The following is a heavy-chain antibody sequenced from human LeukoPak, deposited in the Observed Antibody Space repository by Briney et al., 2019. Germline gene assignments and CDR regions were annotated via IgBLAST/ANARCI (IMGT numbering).Heavy chain of an antibody. D-gene: IGHD2-15*01. J-gene: IGHJ4*02. V-gene: IGHV3-30*18. CDR3: AKSTPTDIVVVAAALDY. CDR1: GFTFSSYG. Sequence: PGRSLRLSCAASGFTFSSYGMHWVRQAPGKGLEWVAVISYDGSNKYYADSVKGRFTISRDNSKNTLYLQMNSLRAEDTAVYYCAKSTPTDIVVVAAALDYWGQGTLVTVSS. CDR2: ISYDGSNK.